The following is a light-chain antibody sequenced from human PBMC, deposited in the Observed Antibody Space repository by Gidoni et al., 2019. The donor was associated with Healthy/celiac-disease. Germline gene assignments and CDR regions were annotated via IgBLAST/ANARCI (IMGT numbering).Light chain of an antibody. Sequence: QSALTQPASVSGSPGQSITISCTGPSSDVGGYNYVSWYQQHPGKAPKLMIYEVINRPSGGSNRFSCSKSGNTASLTISGLQADDEADYYCSSYTSSSTHYVFGTGTKVTVL. CDR2: EVI. V-gene: IGLV2-14*01. CDR1: SSDVGGYNY. J-gene: IGLJ1*01. CDR3: SSYTSSSTHYV.